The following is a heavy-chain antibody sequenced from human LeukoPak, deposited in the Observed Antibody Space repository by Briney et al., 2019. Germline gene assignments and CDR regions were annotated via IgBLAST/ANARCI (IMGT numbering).Heavy chain of an antibody. V-gene: IGHV3-30-3*01. CDR3: ARDPRHGITIFGPGYFDL. CDR1: GFTFSSYA. Sequence: GGSLRLSCAASGFTFSSYAMHWVRQAPGKGLEWVAVISYDGSNKYYADSVKGRFTISRDNSKNTLYLQMNSLRAEDTAVYYCARDPRHGITIFGPGYFDLWGRGTLVTVSS. D-gene: IGHD3-3*01. J-gene: IGHJ2*01. CDR2: ISYDGSNK.